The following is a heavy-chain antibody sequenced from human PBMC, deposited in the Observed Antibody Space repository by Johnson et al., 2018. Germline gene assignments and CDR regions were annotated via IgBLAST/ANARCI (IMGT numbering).Heavy chain of an antibody. CDR2: IWTATGTM. Sequence: VQLVESGGGLVKPGGSLRLSCADSGFTFSSYSMTWVRQAPGRGLEWILHIWTATGTMHYADSVKGRFTISRDNAENALYLQMNSLRDEDTAGYYCARDTGGGMDVWGQGTTVTVSS. V-gene: IGHV3-48*02. D-gene: IGHD3-10*01. CDR1: GFTFSSYS. CDR3: ARDTGGGMDV. J-gene: IGHJ6*02.